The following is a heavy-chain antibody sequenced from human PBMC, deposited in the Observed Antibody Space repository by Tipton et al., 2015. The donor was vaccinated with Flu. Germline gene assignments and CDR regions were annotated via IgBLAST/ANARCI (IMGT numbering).Heavy chain of an antibody. CDR2: INHSGST. D-gene: IGHD1-1*01. J-gene: IGHJ5*02. V-gene: IGHV4-34*01. CDR1: GGSFSGYY. CDR3: ARKTTRVFAYNWFDP. Sequence: TLSLTCAVYGGSFSGYYWSWIRQPPGKGLEWIGEINHSGSTNYNPSLKSRVTISVDTSKNQFSLKLSSVTAADTAVYYCARKTTRVFAYNWFDPWGQGTLVTVSS.